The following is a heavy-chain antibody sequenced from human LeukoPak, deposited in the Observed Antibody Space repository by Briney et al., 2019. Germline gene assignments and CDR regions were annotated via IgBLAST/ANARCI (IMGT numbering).Heavy chain of an antibody. J-gene: IGHJ3*02. Sequence: PSETLSLTCSVSGGSMSIHYWSWIRQPPGKGLEWIGYIYYSGKTYYNPSLQSRVTISVETSKSHFSLRLTSVTAADTAIYSCTRLLDNDSSGDPDTYDMWGQGTMVTVSS. CDR1: GGSMSIHY. CDR2: IYYSGKT. D-gene: IGHD3-22*01. CDR3: TRLLDNDSSGDPDTYDM. V-gene: IGHV4-59*11.